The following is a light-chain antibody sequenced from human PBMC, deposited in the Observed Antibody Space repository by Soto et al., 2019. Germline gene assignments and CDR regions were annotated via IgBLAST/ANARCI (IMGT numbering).Light chain of an antibody. Sequence: ETVLTQSPGTLSLSPGERATLSCRASQSVSSSSLAWYQQRPGQAPRLLIYGTSSRATGIPDRFSGSGSGTDFTLTISRLEPEDFSVYYCHQYGTAPLTFGPGTKVDIK. J-gene: IGKJ3*01. CDR1: QSVSSSS. CDR3: HQYGTAPLT. V-gene: IGKV3-20*01. CDR2: GTS.